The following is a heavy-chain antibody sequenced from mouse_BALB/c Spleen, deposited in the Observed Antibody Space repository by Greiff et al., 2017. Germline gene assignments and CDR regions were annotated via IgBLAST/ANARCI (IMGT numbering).Heavy chain of an antibody. CDR2: IYPGNSDT. J-gene: IGHJ3*01. Sequence: EVQLQQSGTVLARPGASVKMSCKASGYTFTSYWMHWVKQRPGQGLEWIGAIYPGNSDTSYNQKFKGKAKLTAVTSTSTAYMELSSLTNEDSAVYYCTSYYRYAWFAYWGQGTLVTVSA. D-gene: IGHD2-14*01. CDR3: TSYYRYAWFAY. V-gene: IGHV1-5*01. CDR1: GYTFTSYW.